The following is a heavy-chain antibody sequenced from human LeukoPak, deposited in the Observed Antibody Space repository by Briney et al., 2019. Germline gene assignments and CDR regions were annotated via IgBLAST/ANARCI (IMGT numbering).Heavy chain of an antibody. D-gene: IGHD2-15*01. CDR1: GRSFSGYY. V-gene: IGHV4-34*01. CDR3: ANGLHCSGGSCYSGFDY. J-gene: IGHJ4*02. Sequence: SETLSLTCAVYGRSFSGYYWSWIRQPPGKGLEWIGEINHSGSTNYNPSLKSRVTISVDTSKNQFSLKLSSVTAADTAVYYCANGLHCSGGSCYSGFDYWGQGTLVTVSS. CDR2: INHSGST.